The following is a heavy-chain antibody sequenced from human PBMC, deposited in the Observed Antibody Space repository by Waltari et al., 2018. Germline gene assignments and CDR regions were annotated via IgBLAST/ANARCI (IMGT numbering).Heavy chain of an antibody. V-gene: IGHV3-48*01. Sequence: EVQLVESGGGLVQPGGSLRLSCAASGFTFSAYSMNLVRQAPGNGLEWVSHIGITGSPIYYADSVRGRFTMSRDTPKNSLYLQLNSLRAEDTAVYYCATGGTQWNSFDYWGQGALVTVSS. J-gene: IGHJ4*02. CDR1: GFTFSAYS. CDR2: IGITGSPI. D-gene: IGHD6-19*01. CDR3: ATGGTQWNSFDY.